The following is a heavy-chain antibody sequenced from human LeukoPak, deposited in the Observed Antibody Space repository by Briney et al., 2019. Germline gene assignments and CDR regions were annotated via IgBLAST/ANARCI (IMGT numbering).Heavy chain of an antibody. CDR3: ARRRDRGNYFDY. J-gene: IGHJ4*02. V-gene: IGHV5-51*01. Sequence: AESLQISSKGSGYGFTSYWIGWVRPMPPKGREWMGMINPGDSDTGYSPSFQGQVAISADKSINIAYLQWSSLKASDTAIYYCARRRDRGNYFDYWGQGTLVTVSS. D-gene: IGHD1-26*01. CDR1: GYGFTSYW. CDR2: INPGDSDT.